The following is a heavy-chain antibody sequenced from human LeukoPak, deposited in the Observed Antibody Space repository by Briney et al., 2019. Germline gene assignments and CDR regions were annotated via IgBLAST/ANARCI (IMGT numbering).Heavy chain of an antibody. CDR1: GFTFSSYA. D-gene: IGHD2/OR15-2a*01. CDR2: ISGSGGNT. Sequence: GGSLRLSRAASGFTFSSYAMSWVRQAPGKGLEWVSGISGSGGNTYYADSVKGRFTISRDNAKNTLFLQMNSLTAEDTAVYYCVRDLVIVDTPGDDFDYWGQGSLVAVSS. V-gene: IGHV3-23*01. J-gene: IGHJ4*02. CDR3: VRDLVIVDTPGDDFDY.